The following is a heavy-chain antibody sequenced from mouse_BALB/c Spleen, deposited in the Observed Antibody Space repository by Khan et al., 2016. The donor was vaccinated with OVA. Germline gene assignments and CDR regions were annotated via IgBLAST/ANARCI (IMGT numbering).Heavy chain of an antibody. D-gene: IGHD2-4*01. Sequence: QVQLKESGPGLVQPSQSLSITCTVSGFSLTTYGVHWVRQSPGKGLEWLGVIWSGGSTDYNAAFISRLSISKDSSKSQVFFKMNSLQVNDTAIYYCARNYDYDEGLAYWGQGTLVNVSA. CDR1: GFSLTTYG. J-gene: IGHJ3*01. V-gene: IGHV2-2*02. CDR2: IWSGGST. CDR3: ARNYDYDEGLAY.